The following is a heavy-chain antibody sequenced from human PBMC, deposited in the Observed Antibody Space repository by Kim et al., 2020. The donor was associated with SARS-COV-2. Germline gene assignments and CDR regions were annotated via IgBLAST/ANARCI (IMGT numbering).Heavy chain of an antibody. J-gene: IGHJ6*02. D-gene: IGHD6-19*01. Sequence: GGSLRLSCAASGFTFSSYWMHWVRQAPGKGLVWVSRIHSDGSSTSYADSVKGRFTISRDNAKNTLYLQMNSLRAEDTAVYYCARMEVRAKYSSGWYTYYYYGMDVWGQGTTVTVSS. CDR1: GFTFSSYW. V-gene: IGHV3-74*01. CDR2: IHSDGSST. CDR3: ARMEVRAKYSSGWYTYYYYGMDV.